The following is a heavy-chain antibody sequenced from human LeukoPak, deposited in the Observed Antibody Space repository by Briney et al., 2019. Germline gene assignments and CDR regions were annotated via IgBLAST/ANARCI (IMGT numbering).Heavy chain of an antibody. CDR3: ARDMDV. J-gene: IGHJ6*02. CDR2: INQDGSAK. Sequence: GGSLRLSCAASGFTFITYWMTWVRQAPGKGLEWVANINQDGSAKFYVDSVKGRFTISRDNARNSLSLQMNSLRAEDTAVCFCARDMDVRGQGTTVTVSS. CDR1: GFTFITYW. V-gene: IGHV3-7*04.